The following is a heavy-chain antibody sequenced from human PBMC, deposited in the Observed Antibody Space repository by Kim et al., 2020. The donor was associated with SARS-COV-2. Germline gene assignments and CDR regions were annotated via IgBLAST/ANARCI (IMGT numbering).Heavy chain of an antibody. CDR2: NPNSGGT. D-gene: IGHD5-18*01. CDR3: ERGYDY. Sequence: NPNSGGTNYAQKFQGRGTMTRDTSISTAYMELGRLGSDDTAVYYCERGYDYWGQGTLVTVSS. V-gene: IGHV1-2*02. J-gene: IGHJ4*02.